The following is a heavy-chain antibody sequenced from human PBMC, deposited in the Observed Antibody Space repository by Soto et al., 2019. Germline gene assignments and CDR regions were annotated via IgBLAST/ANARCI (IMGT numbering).Heavy chain of an antibody. CDR3: ARDRRVDTAMVGGYYYYYGMDV. V-gene: IGHV3-30-3*01. J-gene: IGHJ6*02. D-gene: IGHD5-18*01. CDR1: GFTFSSYA. CDR2: ISYDGSNK. Sequence: HPGGSLRLSCAASGFTFSSYAMHWVRQAPGKGLEWVAVISYDGSNKYYADYVKGRFTISRDNSKNTLYLQMNSLRAEDTAVYYCARDRRVDTAMVGGYYYYYGMDVWGQGTTVTVSS.